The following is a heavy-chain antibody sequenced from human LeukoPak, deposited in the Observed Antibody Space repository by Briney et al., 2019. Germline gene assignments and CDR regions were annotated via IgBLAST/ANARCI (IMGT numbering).Heavy chain of an antibody. CDR2: INHSGST. CDR1: GGSFSGYY. Sequence: SEALSLTCAVYGGSFSGYYWSWIRQPPGKGLEWIGEINHSGSTNYNPSLKSRVTISVDTSKNQFSLKLSSVTAADTAVYYCARDSGYGSGSKDPPPPFDYWGQGTLVTVSS. D-gene: IGHD3-10*01. V-gene: IGHV4-34*01. J-gene: IGHJ4*02. CDR3: ARDSGYGSGSKDPPPPFDY.